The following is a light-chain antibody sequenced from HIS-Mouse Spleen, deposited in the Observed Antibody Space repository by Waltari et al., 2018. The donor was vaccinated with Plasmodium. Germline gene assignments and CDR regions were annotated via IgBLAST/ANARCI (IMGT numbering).Light chain of an antibody. CDR2: EDS. J-gene: IGLJ3*02. CDR1: ALPKKY. V-gene: IGLV3-10*01. Sequence: SYELTQPPSVSVSPGQTARITCSGDALPKKYAYWYQQKSGQAPLLVILEDSKRPSGIPERFSGSSSGTMATLTISGAQVEDEADYYCYSTDSSGNHRVFGGGTKLTVL. CDR3: YSTDSSGNHRV.